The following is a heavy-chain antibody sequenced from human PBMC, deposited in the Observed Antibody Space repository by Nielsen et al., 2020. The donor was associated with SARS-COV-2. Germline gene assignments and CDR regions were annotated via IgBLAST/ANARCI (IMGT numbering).Heavy chain of an antibody. CDR3: ASSSSGWYLYYFDY. CDR1: GYTFTGSY. CDR2: INPNSGGT. D-gene: IGHD6-19*01. J-gene: IGHJ4*02. V-gene: IGHV1-2*06. Sequence: ASVKVSCKASGYTFTGSYMHWVRQAPGQGLEWMGRINPNSGGTNYAQKFQGRVTMTRDTSISTAYMELSRLRSDDTAVYYCASSSSGWYLYYFDYWGQGTLVTVSS.